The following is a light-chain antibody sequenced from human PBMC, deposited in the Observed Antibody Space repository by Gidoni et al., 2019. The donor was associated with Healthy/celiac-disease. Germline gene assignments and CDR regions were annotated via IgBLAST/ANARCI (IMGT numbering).Light chain of an antibody. CDR3: QQYNNWPPWT. J-gene: IGKJ1*01. Sequence: EIVMTQSPATLSVSPGERATLSCRASQSVSSNLAWYQQKPGQAPRLLIYGAATRATGIPARFSGSGPGTEFILTISSLQSEDFAVYYCQQYNNWPPWTFGQXTKVEIK. CDR1: QSVSSN. V-gene: IGKV3-15*01. CDR2: GAA.